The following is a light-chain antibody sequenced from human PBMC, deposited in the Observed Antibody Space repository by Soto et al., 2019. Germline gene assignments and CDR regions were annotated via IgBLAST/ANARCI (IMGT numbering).Light chain of an antibody. Sequence: EIVLTQSPATLSLSPGERDTLSCRASPSVSSYLAWYQQKPGQAPRLLIYDASNRATGIPARFSGSGSGTDFTLTISSLEPEDFAVYYCQQRSNWPPLTFGGGTKVEIK. CDR1: PSVSSY. V-gene: IGKV3-11*01. CDR2: DAS. J-gene: IGKJ4*01. CDR3: QQRSNWPPLT.